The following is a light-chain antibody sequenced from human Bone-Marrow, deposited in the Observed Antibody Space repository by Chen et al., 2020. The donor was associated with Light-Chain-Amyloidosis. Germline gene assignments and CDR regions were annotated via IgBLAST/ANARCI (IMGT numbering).Light chain of an antibody. CDR1: SSDIGAYNY. J-gene: IGLJ2*01. Sequence: QSALTQPASVSGSPGQSITISCTGTSSDIGAYNYVSWYQQYPGKAPKLIISDVSNRPLGVSNRFSGSKSGDTASLTISGLQSEDAAEYYCSSHSSSRAPVIFGGGTKLTVL. V-gene: IGLV2-14*01. CDR2: DVS. CDR3: SSHSSSRAPVI.